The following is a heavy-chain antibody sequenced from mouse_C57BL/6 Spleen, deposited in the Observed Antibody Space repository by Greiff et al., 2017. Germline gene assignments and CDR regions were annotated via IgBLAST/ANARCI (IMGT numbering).Heavy chain of an antibody. J-gene: IGHJ3*01. Sequence: EVMLVESGGGLVKPGGSLKLSCAASGFTFSDYGMPWVRQAPEKGLEWVAYISSGSSTIYYADTVKGRFTISRDNAKNTLFLQMTSLRSEDTAMYYCAREAFAYWGQGTLVTVSA. CDR3: AREAFAY. V-gene: IGHV5-17*01. CDR1: GFTFSDYG. CDR2: ISSGSSTI.